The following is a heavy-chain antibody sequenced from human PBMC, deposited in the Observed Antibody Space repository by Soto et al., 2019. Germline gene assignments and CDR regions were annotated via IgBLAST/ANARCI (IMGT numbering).Heavy chain of an antibody. CDR1: GGSISSSSYY. D-gene: IGHD3-9*01. J-gene: IGHJ6*02. V-gene: IGHV4-39*01. CDR3: ARRRYFDWYHYGMDV. CDR2: IYYSGST. Sequence: SETLSLTCTVSGGSISSSSYYWGWIRQPPGKGLEWIGSIYYSGSTYYNPSLKSRVTISVDTSKNQFSLKLSSVTAADTAVYYCARRRYFDWYHYGMDVWGQGTTVTVSS.